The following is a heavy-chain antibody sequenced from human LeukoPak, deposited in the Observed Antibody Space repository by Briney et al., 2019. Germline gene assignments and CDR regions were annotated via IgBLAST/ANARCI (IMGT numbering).Heavy chain of an antibody. CDR1: GGSISSYY. Sequence: SETLSLTCTVSGGSISSYYWSWIRQPPGKGLEWTGYIYYSGSTNYNPSLKSRVTISVDTSKNQFSLKLSSVTAADTAVYYCARPQGYCSSTSCYHWFDPWGQGTLVTVSS. D-gene: IGHD2-2*01. CDR3: ARPQGYCSSTSCYHWFDP. V-gene: IGHV4-59*08. J-gene: IGHJ5*02. CDR2: IYYSGST.